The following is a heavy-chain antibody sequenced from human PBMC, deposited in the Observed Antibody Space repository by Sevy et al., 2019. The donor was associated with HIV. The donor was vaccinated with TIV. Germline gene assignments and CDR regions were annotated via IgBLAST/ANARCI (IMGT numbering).Heavy chain of an antibody. CDR1: GGSISSGDYY. CDR2: IYYSGST. J-gene: IGHJ5*02. D-gene: IGHD5-18*01. CDR3: ARAEWIQLWLEGGNWFDP. Sequence: SETLSLTCTVSGGSISSGDYYWSWIHQPPGKGLEWIGYIYYSGSTYYNPSLKSRVTISVDTSKIQFSLKLSSVTAADTAVYYCARAEWIQLWLEGGNWFDPWGQGTLVTVSS. V-gene: IGHV4-30-4*01.